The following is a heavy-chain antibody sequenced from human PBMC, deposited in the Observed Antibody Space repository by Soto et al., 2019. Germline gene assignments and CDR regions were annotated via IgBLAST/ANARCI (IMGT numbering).Heavy chain of an antibody. V-gene: IGHV4-59*06. CDR3: ARGRSSYYYDSSGYFTTFDY. CDR2: IYYSGST. D-gene: IGHD3-22*01. Sequence: PSETLSLTCTVSGVSFSSYYWSWIRQHPGKGLEWIGYIYYSGSTYYNPSLKSRVTISVDTSKNQFSLKLSSVTAADTAVYYCARGRSSYYYDSSGYFTTFDYWGQGTLVTVSS. CDR1: GVSFSSYY. J-gene: IGHJ4*02.